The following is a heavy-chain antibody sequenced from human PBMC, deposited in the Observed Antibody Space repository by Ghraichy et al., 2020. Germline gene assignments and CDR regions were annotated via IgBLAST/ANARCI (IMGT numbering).Heavy chain of an antibody. CDR2: IVVGSGNT. CDR3: AAESGVVAATPRLDY. Sequence: SVKVSCKASGFTFTSSAVQWVRQARGQRLEWIGWIVVGSGNTNYAQKFQERVTITRDMSTSTAYMELSSLRSEDTAVYYCAAESGVVAATPRLDYWGQGTLVTVSS. D-gene: IGHD2-15*01. J-gene: IGHJ4*02. V-gene: IGHV1-58*01. CDR1: GFTFTSSA.